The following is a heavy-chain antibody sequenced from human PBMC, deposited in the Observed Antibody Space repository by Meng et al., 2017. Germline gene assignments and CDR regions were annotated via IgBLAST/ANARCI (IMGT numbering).Heavy chain of an antibody. CDR2: INQDGSEE. V-gene: IGHV3-7*01. CDR1: GFTFSIYW. Sequence: GGSLRLSCAASGFTFSIYWMSWVRQAPGQGLEWVANINQDGSEEYYVGSVKGRFTISRDNAKNSLSLQMNSLRAEDAAVYYCARVRYCSGGSSEVKIHDAMDVWGQGTTVTVSS. CDR3: ARVRYCSGGSSEVKIHDAMDV. D-gene: IGHD2-15*01. J-gene: IGHJ6*02.